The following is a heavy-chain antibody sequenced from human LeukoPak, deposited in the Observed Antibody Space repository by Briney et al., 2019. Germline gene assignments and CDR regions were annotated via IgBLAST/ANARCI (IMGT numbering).Heavy chain of an antibody. CDR2: IRSTGDT. CDR3: ARDAGNSGYGCDL. J-gene: IGHJ5*02. V-gene: IGHV3-48*01. CDR1: GFTFSNAW. Sequence: GGSLRLSCAASGFTFSNAWMSWVRQAPGKGLEWVSHIRSTGDTFYADSVKGRFTISRDNARNSLYLQMNSLRAEDTAMYYCARDAGNSGYGCDLWGQGTLVTVSS. D-gene: IGHD5-12*01.